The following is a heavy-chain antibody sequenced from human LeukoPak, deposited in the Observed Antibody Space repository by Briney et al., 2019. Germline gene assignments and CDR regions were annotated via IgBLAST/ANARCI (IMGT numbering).Heavy chain of an antibody. D-gene: IGHD2-2*01. CDR1: GFTFSSYA. CDR3: AKRIGSSTTQIDY. Sequence: GGSLRLSCAASGFTFSSYAMSWVRQARRKGLEWISAISSSGGSTYYADSVKGRFTISRDNSKNALYLQMNSLRVEDTAIYYCAKRIGSSTTQIDYWGQGTLVTVSS. V-gene: IGHV3-23*01. J-gene: IGHJ4*02. CDR2: ISSSGGST.